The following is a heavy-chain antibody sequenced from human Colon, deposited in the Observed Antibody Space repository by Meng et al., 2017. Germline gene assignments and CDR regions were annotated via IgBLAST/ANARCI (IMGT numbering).Heavy chain of an antibody. CDR3: AKAVHYTKDGMDV. CDR2: ISGGGGST. J-gene: IGHJ6*02. CDR1: GFTFSSYA. V-gene: IGHV3-23*01. D-gene: IGHD4-11*01. Sequence: GESLKISCAASGFTFSSYAVSWARRAPGKGLEWVSGISGGGGSTYYADSVKGRFTISGDNSKSTLFLQMNSLRAEDTAVYYCAKAVHYTKDGMDVWGQGTTVTVSS.